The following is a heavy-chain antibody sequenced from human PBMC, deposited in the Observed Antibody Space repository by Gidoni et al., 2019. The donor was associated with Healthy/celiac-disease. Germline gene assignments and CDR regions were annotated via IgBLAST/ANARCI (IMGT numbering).Heavy chain of an antibody. J-gene: IGHJ4*02. D-gene: IGHD2-15*01. CDR3: ARDYRGYVDY. Sequence: EVQLVESGGGLVKPGGSLRLSCAASGFTFSSYSMNWVRQAPGKGLGWVSSISSSSSYISYADSVKGRFTISRDNAKNSLYLQMNSLRAEDTAVYYCARDYRGYVDYWGQGTLVTVSS. CDR2: ISSSSSYI. CDR1: GFTFSSYS. V-gene: IGHV3-21*01.